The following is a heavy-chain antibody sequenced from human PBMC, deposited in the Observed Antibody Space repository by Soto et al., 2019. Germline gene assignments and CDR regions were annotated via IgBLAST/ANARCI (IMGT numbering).Heavy chain of an antibody. D-gene: IGHD2-8*01. Sequence: EVQLVESGGGLVKPGGSLRLACAASGFTFRNAWMNWVRQAPGKGLEWVGHIKSKTDGGTTDYAAAVKDRFIISRDDSKTPLYLQMNTLKTADTAVYYGTTEGGIVLRAGFDYWGQGTLVTVSS. V-gene: IGHV3-15*07. J-gene: IGHJ4*02. CDR2: IKSKTDGGTT. CDR1: GFTFRNAW. CDR3: TTEGGIVLRAGFDY.